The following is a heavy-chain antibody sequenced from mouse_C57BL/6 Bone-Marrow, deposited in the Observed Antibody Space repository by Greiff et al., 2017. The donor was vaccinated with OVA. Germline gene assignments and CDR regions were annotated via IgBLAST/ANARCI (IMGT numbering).Heavy chain of an antibody. V-gene: IGHV3-8*01. J-gene: IGHJ4*01. Sequence: EVQGVESGPGLAKPSQTLSLTCSVTGYSITSDYWNWIRKFPGNKLEYMGYISYSGSTYYNPSLKSRISITRDTSKNQYYLQLNSVTTEDTATYDCARSLTMIDYAMDYWGQGTSVTVSS. D-gene: IGHD2-4*01. CDR3: ARSLTMIDYAMDY. CDR1: GYSITSDY. CDR2: ISYSGST.